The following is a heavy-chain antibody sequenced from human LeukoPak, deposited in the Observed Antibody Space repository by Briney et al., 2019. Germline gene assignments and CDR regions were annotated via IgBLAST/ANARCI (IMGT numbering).Heavy chain of an antibody. CDR3: ARDPHGDYAYYMDV. CDR2: ISSSSSYI. D-gene: IGHD4-17*01. Sequence: GGSLRLSCAASGFTFSSYSMNWVRQAPGKGLEWVSSISSSSSYIYYADSVKGRFTISRDNAKNSLYLQMSSLRAEDTAVYYCARDPHGDYAYYMDVWGKGTTVTISS. V-gene: IGHV3-21*01. J-gene: IGHJ6*03. CDR1: GFTFSSYS.